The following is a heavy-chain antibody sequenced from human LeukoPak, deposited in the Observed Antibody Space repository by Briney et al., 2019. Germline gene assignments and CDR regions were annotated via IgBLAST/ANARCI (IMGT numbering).Heavy chain of an antibody. Sequence: GGSLRLSCAASGFTFSSYAMHWVRQAPGKGLEWVAVISYDGSNKYYADSVRGRFTISRDNSKNTLYLQMNSLRAEDTAVYYCARAPDIVVVPAALRAFDIWGQGTMVTVSS. J-gene: IGHJ3*02. V-gene: IGHV3-30-3*01. D-gene: IGHD2-2*01. CDR1: GFTFSSYA. CDR2: ISYDGSNK. CDR3: ARAPDIVVVPAALRAFDI.